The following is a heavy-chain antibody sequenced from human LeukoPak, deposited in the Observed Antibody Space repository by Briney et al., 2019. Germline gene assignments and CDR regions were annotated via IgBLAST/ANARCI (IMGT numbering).Heavy chain of an antibody. J-gene: IGHJ5*02. Sequence: PSETLSLTCTVSGGSISSYYWSWIRQPAGKGLEWIGRIYTSGSTNYNPSLKSRVTMSVDTSKNQFSLKLSSVTAADTAVYYCARAKGYYGSGSYNPDNWFDPWGQGTLVTVSS. CDR2: IYTSGST. CDR3: ARAKGYYGSGSYNPDNWFDP. D-gene: IGHD3-10*01. V-gene: IGHV4-4*07. CDR1: GGSISSYY.